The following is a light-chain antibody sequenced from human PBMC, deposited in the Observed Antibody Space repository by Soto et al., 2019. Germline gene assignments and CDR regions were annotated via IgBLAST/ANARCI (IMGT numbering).Light chain of an antibody. J-gene: IGLJ3*02. V-gene: IGLV2-11*01. Sequence: QSALTQPRSVSGSLGQAVTISCTGTNSDVGNYNFVSWYQHHPGKAPKLMIYDVTKRPSGVPDRFSGSKSGNTASLTISGLQPEDEADYYCCTYAGSFHQFGGGTKLTVL. CDR3: CTYAGSFHQ. CDR2: DVT. CDR1: NSDVGNYNF.